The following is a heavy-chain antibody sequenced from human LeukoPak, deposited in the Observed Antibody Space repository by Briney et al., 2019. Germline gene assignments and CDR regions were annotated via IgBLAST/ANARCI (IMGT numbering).Heavy chain of an antibody. J-gene: IGHJ4*02. V-gene: IGHV3-30-3*01. CDR1: GFTFSSYA. Sequence: PGGSLRLSCAASGFTFSSYAMHWVRQAPGKGLEWVAVISYDGSNKYYADSVKGRFTISRDNSKNTLYLQMNSLRAEDTAVYYCAKDEWELRDFDYWGQGTLVTVSS. D-gene: IGHD1-26*01. CDR3: AKDEWELRDFDY. CDR2: ISYDGSNK.